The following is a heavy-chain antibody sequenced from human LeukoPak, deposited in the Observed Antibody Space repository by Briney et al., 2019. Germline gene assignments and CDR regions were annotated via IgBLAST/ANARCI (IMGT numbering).Heavy chain of an antibody. CDR2: IYYSGST. CDR1: GGSISSSGYY. D-gene: IGHD5-12*01. J-gene: IGHJ4*02. V-gene: IGHV4-39*07. CDR3: ASGYDPYFDY. Sequence: SETLSLTRTVSGGSISSSGYYWGWIRQPPGKGLEWIASIYYSGSTYYSPSLKSRVTISVDTSKNQFSLKLSSVTAADTAVYYCASGYDPYFDYWGQGTLVTVSS.